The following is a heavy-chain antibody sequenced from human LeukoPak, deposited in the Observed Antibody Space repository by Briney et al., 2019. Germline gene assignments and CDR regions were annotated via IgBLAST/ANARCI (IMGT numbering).Heavy chain of an antibody. CDR1: GFTFSSYG. CDR3: AKDKYSSSGAVHGMDV. CDR2: ISYDGSNK. V-gene: IGHV3-30*18. J-gene: IGHJ6*02. D-gene: IGHD6-13*01. Sequence: GGSLRLSCAASGFTFSSYGMHWVRQAPGKGLERVAVISYDGSNKYYADSVKGRLTISRDNSKNPLYLQMNSLRAEDTAVYYCAKDKYSSSGAVHGMDVWGQGTTVTVSS.